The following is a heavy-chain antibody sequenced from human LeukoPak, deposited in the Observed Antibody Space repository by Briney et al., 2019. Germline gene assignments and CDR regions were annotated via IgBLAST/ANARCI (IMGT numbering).Heavy chain of an antibody. CDR3: AKNPRLEGWIYFDS. D-gene: IGHD1-1*01. CDR2: IHGDGVTI. Sequence: GGSLRLSCAASGFTFSSYSMNWVRQAPGKGLEWISYIHGDGVTIYYADSVRGRFTISRDNAKNSLFLQMDSLRVDDTAVYYCAKNPRLEGWIYFDSWGQGILVTVSS. V-gene: IGHV3-48*04. CDR1: GFTFSSYS. J-gene: IGHJ4*02.